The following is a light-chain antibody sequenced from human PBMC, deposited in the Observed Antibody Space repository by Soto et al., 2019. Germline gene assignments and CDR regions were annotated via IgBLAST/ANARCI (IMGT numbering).Light chain of an antibody. J-gene: IGKJ2*02. CDR3: QQSYETPCT. CDR2: GAS. CDR1: QTVGKY. V-gene: IGKV1-39*01. Sequence: DIVMTQSPSSLSASVGDRVTIICQTSQTVGKYLNWYQQKPGKAPLLLISGASTLQSEVSSRFSGSGSGTDFTRTISSLQPEDFATYYCQQSYETPCTFGQGT.